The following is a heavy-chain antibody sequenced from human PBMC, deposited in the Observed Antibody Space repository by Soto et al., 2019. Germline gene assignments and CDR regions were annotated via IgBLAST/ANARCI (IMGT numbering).Heavy chain of an antibody. D-gene: IGHD5-18*01. CDR3: TRDHYGRGFSSGAFDS. Sequence: PGGSLRLSCSPSGLTFGDYAMNWFRQAPGKGLEWVGFIKSKAFGGTPEYAASVKGRFTISRDDSMSIAYLQMNSLKTDVTAVYYCTRDHYGRGFSSGAFDSWGQGTPVTVSS. CDR2: IKSKAFGGTP. V-gene: IGHV3-49*03. CDR1: GLTFGDYA. J-gene: IGHJ4*02.